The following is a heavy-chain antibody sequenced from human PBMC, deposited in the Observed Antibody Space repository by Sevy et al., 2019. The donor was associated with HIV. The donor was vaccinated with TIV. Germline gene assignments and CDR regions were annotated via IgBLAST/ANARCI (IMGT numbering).Heavy chain of an antibody. CDR3: AREENRELGTIPLDS. CDR1: GFTFSHHN. V-gene: IGHV3-48*02. CDR2: ISKSGSTT. J-gene: IGHJ4*02. D-gene: IGHD7-27*01. Sequence: GALRLSCAASGFTFSHHNMNWVRQAPGKGLEWISYISKSGSTTYFADSVRGRFTISRDNAKNSLFLEMHSLTDEDTAVYYCAREENRELGTIPLDSWGRGIQVTVSS.